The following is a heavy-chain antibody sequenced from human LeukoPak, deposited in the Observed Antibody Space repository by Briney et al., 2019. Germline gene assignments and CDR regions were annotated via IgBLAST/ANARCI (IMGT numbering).Heavy chain of an antibody. Sequence: TSETLSLTCTVSGGSFRSRNYLWSWIRQTPGEGLEWIGYISYSGSAYDNPSLKRRFTISIDTSNSQFSLRLRSVTAADTAVYYCAREVNIQADSDAFDIWGPGTTVTVSS. D-gene: IGHD1/OR15-1a*01. CDR2: ISYSGSA. J-gene: IGHJ3*02. CDR1: GGSFRSRNYL. V-gene: IGHV4-30-4*08. CDR3: AREVNIQADSDAFDI.